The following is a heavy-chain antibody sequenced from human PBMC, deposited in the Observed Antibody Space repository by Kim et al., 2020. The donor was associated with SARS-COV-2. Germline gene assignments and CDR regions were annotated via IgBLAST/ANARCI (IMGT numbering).Heavy chain of an antibody. J-gene: IGHJ6*02. CDR2: INTNTGNP. CDR1: GYTFTSYA. CDR3: ARGGSGVYDFWSGYWAPPAGYGMDV. Sequence: ASVKVSCKASGYTFTSYAMNWVRQAPGQGLEWMGWINTNTGNPTYAQGFTGRFVFSLDTSVSTAYLQISSLKAEDTAVYYCARGGSGVYDFWSGYWAPPAGYGMDVWGQGTTVTVSS. V-gene: IGHV7-4-1*02. D-gene: IGHD3-3*01.